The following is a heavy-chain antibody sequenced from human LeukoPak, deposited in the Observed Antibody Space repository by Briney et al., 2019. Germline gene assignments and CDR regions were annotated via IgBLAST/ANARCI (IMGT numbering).Heavy chain of an antibody. V-gene: IGHV1-3*01. Sequence: ASVRVSSTASGYTFTRYAMHWVRQAPGERGERMGWINAGNGNTKYSQKFQGRVTITRDTSASTAYMELSRLRSEGTALYYCAREGGAVAGIRFYYYYGMDVWGKGTTVTVSS. CDR1: GYTFTRYA. J-gene: IGHJ6*04. D-gene: IGHD6-19*01. CDR2: INAGNGNT. CDR3: AREGGAVAGIRFYYYYGMDV.